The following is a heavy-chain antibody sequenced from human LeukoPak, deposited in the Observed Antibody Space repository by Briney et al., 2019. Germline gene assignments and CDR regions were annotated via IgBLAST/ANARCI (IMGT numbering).Heavy chain of an antibody. CDR2: INPSGGST. D-gene: IGHD6-19*01. V-gene: IGHV1-46*01. CDR1: GYTFTSYY. CDR3: ARDHPDSSGWYVGYNWFDP. J-gene: IGHJ5*02. Sequence: ASVKVSCKASGYTFTSYYMHWVRQAPGPGLEWMGIINPSGGSTSHAQKFQGRVTMTRDTSTSTVYMELSSLRSEDTAVYYWARDHPDSSGWYVGYNWFDPWGQGTLGTVSS.